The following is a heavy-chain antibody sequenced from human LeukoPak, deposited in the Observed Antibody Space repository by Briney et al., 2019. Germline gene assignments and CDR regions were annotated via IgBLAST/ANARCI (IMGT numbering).Heavy chain of an antibody. CDR1: GGSISSSSYY. Sequence: SETLSLTCTVSGGSISSSSYYWGWIRQPPGKGLEWIGSIYYSGSTYYNPSLKSRVTMSVDTSKNQFSLKLSSVTAADTAVYYCARRNPGYSYGFGAFDIWGQGTMVTVSS. CDR3: ARRNPGYSYGFGAFDI. V-gene: IGHV4-39*07. J-gene: IGHJ3*02. D-gene: IGHD5-18*01. CDR2: IYYSGST.